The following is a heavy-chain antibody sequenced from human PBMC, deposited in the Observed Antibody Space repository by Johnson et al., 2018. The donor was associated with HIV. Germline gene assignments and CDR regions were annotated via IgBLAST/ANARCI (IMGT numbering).Heavy chain of an antibody. CDR3: AKFGLYYYDSSGYFEDAFDI. V-gene: IGHV3-9*01. CDR1: GFTFDDYA. Sequence: DVQLVESGGGLVQPGRSLRLSCEASGFTFDDYAMHWVRQAPGKGLAWVSSISWNSGSIGYADSVKGRFTISRDNSKNSLYLQMNSLRAEDTALYYCAKFGLYYYDSSGYFEDAFDIWGQGTMVTVSS. J-gene: IGHJ3*02. D-gene: IGHD3-22*01. CDR2: ISWNSGSI.